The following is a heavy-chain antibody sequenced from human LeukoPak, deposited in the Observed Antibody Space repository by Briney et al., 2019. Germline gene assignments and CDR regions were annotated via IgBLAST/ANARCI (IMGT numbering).Heavy chain of an antibody. J-gene: IGHJ4*02. D-gene: IGHD1-26*01. CDR2: IWYDGSNK. V-gene: IGHV3-33*06. CDR1: GFTFSSYS. CDR3: AKQSQWELLYWYYFDY. Sequence: PGRSLRLSCAASGFTFSSYSMHWVRQAPGKGLEWVAVIWYDGSNKYYADSVKGRFTISRDNSKNTLYLQMNSLRAEDTAVYYCAKQSQWELLYWYYFDYWGQGTLVTVSS.